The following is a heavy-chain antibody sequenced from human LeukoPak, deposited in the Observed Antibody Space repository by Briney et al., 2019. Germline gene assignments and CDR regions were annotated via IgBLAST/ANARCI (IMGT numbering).Heavy chain of an antibody. D-gene: IGHD2-2*01. CDR1: GGSFSGYY. CDR3: ARGGGDIVVVPAASRSSCWIDP. V-gene: IGHV4-34*01. J-gene: IGHJ5*02. Sequence: PSETLSLTCAVYGGSFSGYYWSWIRQPPGKGLEWIGEMNHSGSTNYNPSLKSRVTISVDTSKNQFSLKLSSVTAADTAVYYCARGGGDIVVVPAASRSSCWIDPWGQGTLVTVSS. CDR2: MNHSGST.